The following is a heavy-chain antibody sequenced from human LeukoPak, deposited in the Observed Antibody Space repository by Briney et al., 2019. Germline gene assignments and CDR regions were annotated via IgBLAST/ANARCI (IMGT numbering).Heavy chain of an antibody. CDR3: ARSAKPYSSSSVCDF. CDR1: GYTFTSYD. D-gene: IGHD6-6*01. CDR2: MNPNSGNT. J-gene: IGHJ4*02. Sequence: GASVKVSCKASGYTFTSYDINWVRHATGQGLEWMGWMNPNSGNTGYAQKFQGRVTMTRNTSISTAYMELSSLRSEDTAVYYCARSAKPYSSSSVCDFWGQGTLVTVSS. V-gene: IGHV1-8*01.